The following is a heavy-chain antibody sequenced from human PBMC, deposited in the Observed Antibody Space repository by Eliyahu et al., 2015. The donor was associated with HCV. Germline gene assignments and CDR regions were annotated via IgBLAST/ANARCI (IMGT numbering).Heavy chain of an antibody. V-gene: IGHV3-9*01. CDR2: ISWNSGSI. Sequence: EVQLVESGGXLVQPGXSLRLSCAASGXTXDDYXMHWVRQAPGKGLEWVSGISWNSGSIGYADSVKGRFTISRDNAKNSLYLQMNSLRAEDTALYYCAKDRDFDWFFDYWGQGTLVTVSS. D-gene: IGHD3-9*01. J-gene: IGHJ4*02. CDR3: AKDRDFDWFFDY. CDR1: GXTXDDYX.